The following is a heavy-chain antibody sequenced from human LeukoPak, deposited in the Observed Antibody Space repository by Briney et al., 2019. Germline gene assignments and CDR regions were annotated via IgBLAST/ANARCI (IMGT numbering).Heavy chain of an antibody. J-gene: IGHJ5*02. V-gene: IGHV4-59*01. CDR1: GGSISSYY. D-gene: IGHD3-3*01. Sequence: SETLSLTCTVSGGSISSYYWSWIRQPPGKGLEWIGYIYYSGSTNYNPSLKSRVTISVDTSKNQFSLKLSSVTAADTAVYYCARVERPEGFDPWGQGTLVTVSS. CDR2: IYYSGST. CDR3: ARVERPEGFDP.